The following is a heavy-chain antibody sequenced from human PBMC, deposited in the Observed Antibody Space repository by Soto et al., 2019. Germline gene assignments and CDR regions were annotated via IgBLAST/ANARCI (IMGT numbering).Heavy chain of an antibody. D-gene: IGHD6-6*01. CDR3: TKSSGGSSSVGMDY. CDR2: ITRDGYNK. V-gene: IGHV3-30*02. J-gene: IGHJ4*02. CDR1: GFTFDTYW. Sequence: GGSLRLSCAASGFTFDTYWMNWVRQAPGKGLEWVASITRDGYNKYYADSVKGRFTISRDNSKNTLSLQMTALRVEDSSVYYCTKSSGGSSSVGMDYWGPGTLVTVSS.